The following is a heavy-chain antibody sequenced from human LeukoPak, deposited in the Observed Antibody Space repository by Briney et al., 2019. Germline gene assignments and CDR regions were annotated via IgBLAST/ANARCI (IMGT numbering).Heavy chain of an antibody. D-gene: IGHD2-2*01. CDR3: ANNNDIVVVPAAYEY. V-gene: IGHV3-30-3*01. CDR1: GFAFSSYA. Sequence: GRSLRLSCAASGFAFSSYAMHWVRQAPGKGLEWVAVISYDGSNKYYADSVKGRFTISRDNSKNTLYLQMNSLRAEDTAVYYCANNNDIVVVPAAYEYWGQGTLVTVSS. CDR2: ISYDGSNK. J-gene: IGHJ4*02.